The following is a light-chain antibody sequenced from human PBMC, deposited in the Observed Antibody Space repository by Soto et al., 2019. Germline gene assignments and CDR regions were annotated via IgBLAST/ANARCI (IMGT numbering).Light chain of an antibody. CDR2: GVS. V-gene: IGKV3-20*01. Sequence: DIVLTQSPGTLSLSPGERATLSCRASRSVTSDYLAWYQQKPGQAPRLLIYGVSSRATGIPDRFRGSGSGTDFTLTIDKLETEDFAVYYCQQYRNSPCGFGQGTKVELK. J-gene: IGKJ1*01. CDR1: RSVTSDY. CDR3: QQYRNSPCG.